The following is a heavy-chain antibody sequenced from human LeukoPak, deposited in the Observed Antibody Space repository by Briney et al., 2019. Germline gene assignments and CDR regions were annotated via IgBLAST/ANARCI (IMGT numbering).Heavy chain of an antibody. Sequence: PSETLSLTCAVYGGSFSGYYWSWIRQPPGKGLEWIGEINHSGSTNYNPSLKSRVTISVDTSKNQFSLKLSSVTAADTAVYYCARSPIFGVESVRDYFDYWGQGTLVTVSS. V-gene: IGHV4-34*01. CDR3: ARSPIFGVESVRDYFDY. CDR1: GGSFSGYY. D-gene: IGHD3-3*02. CDR2: INHSGST. J-gene: IGHJ4*02.